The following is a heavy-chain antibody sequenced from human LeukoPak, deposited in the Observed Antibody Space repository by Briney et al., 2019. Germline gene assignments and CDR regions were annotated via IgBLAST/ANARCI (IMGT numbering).Heavy chain of an antibody. V-gene: IGHV1-46*01. CDR1: GYTLTELS. J-gene: IGHJ4*02. Sequence: ASVKVSCKVSGYTLTELSMHWVRQAPGQGPEWMGIINPNSGDTTYAQKFQGRVTVTRDTSTSTVYMELSSLRSEDTAVYYCAVRGDYKSRRVYFFDNWGQGTLVTVSS. CDR3: AVRGDYKSRRVYFFDN. CDR2: INPNSGDT. D-gene: IGHD3-10*01.